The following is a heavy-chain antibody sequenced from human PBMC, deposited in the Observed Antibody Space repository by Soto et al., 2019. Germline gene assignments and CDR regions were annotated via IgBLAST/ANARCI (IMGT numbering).Heavy chain of an antibody. CDR1: GFTFSSHS. V-gene: IGHV3-30-3*01. CDR2: ISYDGSIK. Sequence: QVQLVESGGGVVQPGRSLRLSCAASGFTFSSHSIRWVRQAPGKGLEWVAVISYDGSIKYYADSVKGRFTISRDNSKNTAYLQMNSLRAEDTAVFYCAREWSTSGDLAYWGQGTLVIVSS. J-gene: IGHJ4*02. CDR3: AREWSTSGDLAY. D-gene: IGHD3-10*01.